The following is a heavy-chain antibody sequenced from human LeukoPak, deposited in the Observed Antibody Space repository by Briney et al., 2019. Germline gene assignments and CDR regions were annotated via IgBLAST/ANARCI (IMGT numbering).Heavy chain of an antibody. Sequence: ASVKVSCKASGGTFSSYAISWVRQAPGQGREWMGRIIPVRGIANYAQKFQGRVTITADTPTSTAYMELSSLRSEDTAVYYCARGASLVYWYFDLWSRGTLVTVSS. V-gene: IGHV1-69*04. CDR3: ARGASLVYWYFDL. CDR2: IIPVRGIA. CDR1: GGTFSSYA. J-gene: IGHJ2*01.